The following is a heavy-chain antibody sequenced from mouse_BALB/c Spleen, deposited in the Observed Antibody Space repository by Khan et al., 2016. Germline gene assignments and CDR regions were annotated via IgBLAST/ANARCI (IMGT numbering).Heavy chain of an antibody. CDR3: AKYGGYYRYRMVD. V-gene: IGHV2-4*01. D-gene: IGHD2-14*01. CDR1: GFSLTSYG. CDR2: IWSGGST. J-gene: IGHJ4*01. Sequence: QMQLEESGPGLVQPSQSLSITCTVSGFSLTSYGVHWVRQPPGKGLEWLGVIWSGGSTDYNAAFISRLSISKDNSKSQVFFKMNSLQADDTAIYYCAKYGGYYRYRMVDWGQGSSVTVAS.